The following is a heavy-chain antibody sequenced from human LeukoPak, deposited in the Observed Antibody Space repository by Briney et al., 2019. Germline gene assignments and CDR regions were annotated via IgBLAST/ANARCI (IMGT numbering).Heavy chain of an antibody. CDR1: GFTFSSYS. J-gene: IGHJ6*02. D-gene: IGHD1-26*01. Sequence: GSLRLSCASSGFTFSSYSMNWVRQAPGKGLEWVSSISSSSTYIYYADSVKGRFTISRDNAKNSLYLQMNSLRAEDTAVYYCARVRSGNYYYYYGMDVWGQGTTVSVSS. CDR3: ARVRSGNYYYYYGMDV. CDR2: ISSSSTYI. V-gene: IGHV3-21*01.